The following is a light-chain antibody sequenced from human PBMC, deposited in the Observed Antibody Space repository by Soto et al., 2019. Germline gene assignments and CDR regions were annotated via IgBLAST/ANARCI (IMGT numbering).Light chain of an antibody. CDR2: GAS. CDR3: QQYNNWPPFT. Sequence: ETGMTQSPATLSVSPGEKITLSCRASESLSRNLAWYQQKSGQAPRLLIYGASTRATGVPARFSGSGSGTEFTLTISSLQSDDFAIYFCQQYNNWPPFTFGGGTTVEIK. CDR1: ESLSRN. J-gene: IGKJ4*01. V-gene: IGKV3-15*01.